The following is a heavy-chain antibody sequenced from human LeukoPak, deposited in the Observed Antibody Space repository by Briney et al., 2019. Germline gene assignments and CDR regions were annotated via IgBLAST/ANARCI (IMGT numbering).Heavy chain of an antibody. CDR2: INPNSGGT. CDR3: ARGWGLLWFGESDYYYYYMDV. V-gene: IGHV1-2*02. J-gene: IGHJ6*03. CDR1: GYTFTSYY. D-gene: IGHD3-10*01. Sequence: ASVKVSCKASGYTFTSYYMHWVRQAPGQGLEWMGWINPNSGGTNYAQKFQGRVTMTRDTSISTAYMELSRLRSDDTAVYYCARGWGLLWFGESDYYYYYMDVWGKGTTVTVSS.